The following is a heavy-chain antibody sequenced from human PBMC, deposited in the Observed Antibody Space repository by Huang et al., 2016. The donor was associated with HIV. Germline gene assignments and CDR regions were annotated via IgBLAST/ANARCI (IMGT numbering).Heavy chain of an antibody. CDR2: ISRSSRTI. CDR1: GFTFSSYS. Sequence: EVQLVESGGGLVQPGGSLRLSCAASGFTFSSYSMNWVRQAPGKGLEGVSYISRSSRTIYYADSVKGRFTISRDNAKNSLYLQMNSLRAEDTAVYYCARVRAAAGTSTTDAFDIWGQGTMVTVSS. CDR3: ARVRAAAGTSTTDAFDI. J-gene: IGHJ3*02. V-gene: IGHV3-48*01. D-gene: IGHD6-13*01.